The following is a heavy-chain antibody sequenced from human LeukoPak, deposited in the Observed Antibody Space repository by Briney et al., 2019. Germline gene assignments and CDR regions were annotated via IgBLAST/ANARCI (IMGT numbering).Heavy chain of an antibody. CDR3: ARGGYSSSWYYYYYYYMDV. CDR1: GYTFTSYD. Sequence: VASVKVSCKASGYTFTSYDINWVRQATGQGLEWMGWMNPNSGNTGYAQKFQGRVTMTRNTSISTAYMEPSSLRSEDTAVYYCARGGYSSSWYYYYYYYMDVWGKGTTVTVSS. D-gene: IGHD6-13*01. CDR2: MNPNSGNT. J-gene: IGHJ6*03. V-gene: IGHV1-8*01.